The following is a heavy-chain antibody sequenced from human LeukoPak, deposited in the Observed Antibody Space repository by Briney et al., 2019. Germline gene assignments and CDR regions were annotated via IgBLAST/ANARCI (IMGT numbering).Heavy chain of an antibody. V-gene: IGHV3-23*01. D-gene: IGHD3-3*01. CDR2: ISGSGGST. J-gene: IGHJ3*02. CDR3: AKDHTMGMPRAFYI. Sequence: ETLSLTCTVSGGSISSSSYYWGWVRQAPGKGLEWVSAISGSGGSTYYADSVKGRFTISRDNSKNTLYLQMNSLRAEDTAVYYFAKDHTMGMPRAFYIWGQGTMVTVSS. CDR1: GGSISSSSYY.